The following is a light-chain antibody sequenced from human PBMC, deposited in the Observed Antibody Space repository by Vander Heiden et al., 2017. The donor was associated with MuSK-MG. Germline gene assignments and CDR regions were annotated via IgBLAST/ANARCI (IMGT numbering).Light chain of an antibody. CDR2: KAS. CDR1: RSVSTW. V-gene: IGKV1-5*03. J-gene: IGKJ1*01. Sequence: DIQVTQSPSTLSASVGDRVTITCRASRSVSTWLAWYQQKPGKAPKLLIYKASNLQSGVPSRFSGSGSGTDFTLTISSLQPGDFATYYCQEYHSYSTWTFGQGTKVEIK. CDR3: QEYHSYSTWT.